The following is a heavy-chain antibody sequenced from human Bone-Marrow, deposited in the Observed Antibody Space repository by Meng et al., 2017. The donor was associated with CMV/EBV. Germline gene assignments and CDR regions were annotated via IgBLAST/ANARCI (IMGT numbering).Heavy chain of an antibody. Sequence: LRLSCTVSGGSISSGDYYWSWIRQPPGKGLEWIGYIYYSGSTYYNPSLKSRVTISVDTSKNQFSLKLSSVTAADTAVYYCARDRIVVVPAAIYYYYGMDFWGPGTTVNVAS. CDR3: ARDRIVVVPAAIYYYYGMDF. CDR1: GGSISSGDYY. J-gene: IGHJ6*02. CDR2: IYYSGST. D-gene: IGHD2-2*01. V-gene: IGHV4-30-4*08.